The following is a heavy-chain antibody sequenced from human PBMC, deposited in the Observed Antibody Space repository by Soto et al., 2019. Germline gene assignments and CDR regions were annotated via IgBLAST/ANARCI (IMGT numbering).Heavy chain of an antibody. CDR2: ISFDGSHK. CDR3: ARDRIGAVDTAMGHYYYSGMDV. J-gene: IGHJ6*02. CDR1: KFSFSNYA. D-gene: IGHD5-18*01. V-gene: IGHV3-30-3*01. Sequence: QVQLVESGGGVVQPGRSLRLSCAASKFSFSNYAMHWVRQAPGKGLEWVAVISFDGSHKHYAESVKGRFTISRDNSKNTLYLQMNSLRADDTAFYYWARDRIGAVDTAMGHYYYSGMDVWGQGTTVTVSS.